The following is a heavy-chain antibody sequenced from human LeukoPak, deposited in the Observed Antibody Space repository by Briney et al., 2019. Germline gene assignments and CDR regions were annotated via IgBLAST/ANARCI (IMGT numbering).Heavy chain of an antibody. V-gene: IGHV3-21*01. J-gene: IGHJ5*02. CDR2: ISGSSSYI. D-gene: IGHD2-15*01. CDR3: ARSGGSPP. Sequence: PGGSLTLSCAASGFTFSSYSMNCLRQAPGKGLEWLSSISGSSSYIYYAGSVKGRFTISRDNAYNSLYLQMNSLRAEDTAVYYCARSGGSPPWGQGTLVTVST. CDR1: GFTFSSYS.